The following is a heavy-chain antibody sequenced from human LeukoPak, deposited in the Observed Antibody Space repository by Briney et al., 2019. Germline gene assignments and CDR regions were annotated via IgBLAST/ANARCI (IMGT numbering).Heavy chain of an antibody. V-gene: IGHV3-30*02. CDR1: GFTFSSYG. J-gene: IGHJ4*02. CDR3: ARRADYSNYFDY. CDR2: IRYDGSNK. D-gene: IGHD4-11*01. Sequence: PRGSLRLSCAASGFTFSSYGMHWVRQAPGKGLEWVAFIRYDGSNKYYADSVKGRFTISRDNSKNTLYLQMNSLRAEDTAVYYCARRADYSNYFDYWGQGTLVTVSS.